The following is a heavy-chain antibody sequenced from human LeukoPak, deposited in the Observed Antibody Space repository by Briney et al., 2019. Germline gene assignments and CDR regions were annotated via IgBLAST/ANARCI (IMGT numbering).Heavy chain of an antibody. D-gene: IGHD1-26*01. CDR1: GFTFSSFW. CDR3: ARGTSGGYFDY. CDR2: ISSDGFST. Sequence: PGGSLRLSCAASGFTFSSFWIHWVRQVPGKGLVWVSRISSDGFSTSYADSVKGRFTISRDNAENTLYLQMNSLRAEDTAVYYCARGTSGGYFDYWGQGTLVTVSS. V-gene: IGHV3-74*01. J-gene: IGHJ4*02.